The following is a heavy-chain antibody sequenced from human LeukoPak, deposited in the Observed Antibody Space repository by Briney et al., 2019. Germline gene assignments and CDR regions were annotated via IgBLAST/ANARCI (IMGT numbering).Heavy chain of an antibody. Sequence: SETLSPTCTVSGGSLSSSSYYWGWIRQPPGKGLEWIGSIYYSGSTYYNPSLKSRVTISVDTSKNQFSLKLSSVTAADTAVYYCARRSSSWYPGWFDPWGQGTLVTVSS. J-gene: IGHJ5*02. CDR3: ARRSSSWYPGWFDP. CDR1: GGSLSSSSYY. CDR2: IYYSGST. V-gene: IGHV4-39*01. D-gene: IGHD6-13*01.